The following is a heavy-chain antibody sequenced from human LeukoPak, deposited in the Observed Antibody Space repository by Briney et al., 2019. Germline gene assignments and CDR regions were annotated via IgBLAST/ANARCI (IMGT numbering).Heavy chain of an antibody. J-gene: IGHJ3*02. CDR3: ARPSRTGSGWDAFDI. CDR2: VYYSGST. V-gene: IGHV4-59*08. CDR1: GGSISSYY. Sequence: PSETLSLTCTVSGGSISSYYWSWIRQPPGKELEWIGYVYYSGSTNYNPSLKSRVTISVDTSKNQFSLNLSSVTAADTAVYYCARPSRTGSGWDAFDIWAKGQWSPSLQ. D-gene: IGHD3-22*01.